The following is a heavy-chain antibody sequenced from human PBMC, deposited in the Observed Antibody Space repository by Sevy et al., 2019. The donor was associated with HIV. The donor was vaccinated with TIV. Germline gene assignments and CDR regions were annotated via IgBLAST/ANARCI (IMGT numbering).Heavy chain of an antibody. V-gene: IGHV3-30*18. D-gene: IGHD4-17*01. CDR1: GFTVSRYG. Sequence: GGSLRLSCAASGFTVSRYGMHWVRQAPGKGLEWVAVISYDGSNKYYADSVKGRFTISRDNSKNTLYLQMNSLRAEDTAVYYCAKGDYGDYGGVDYWGQGTLVTVSS. CDR3: AKGDYGDYGGVDY. J-gene: IGHJ4*02. CDR2: ISYDGSNK.